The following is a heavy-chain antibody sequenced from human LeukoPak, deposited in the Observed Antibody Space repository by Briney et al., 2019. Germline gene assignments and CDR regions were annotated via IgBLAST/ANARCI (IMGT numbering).Heavy chain of an antibody. Sequence: ASVKVSCKASGYTFTSYGISWVRQAPGQGLEWMGWISAYNGNTNYAQKLQGRVTMTTDTSTSTAYMELRSLRSDDTAVYYCARDPGIRGPPGKSPMYNWFDPWGQGTLVTVSS. D-gene: IGHD3-10*01. J-gene: IGHJ5*02. CDR2: ISAYNGNT. CDR3: ARDPGIRGPPGKSPMYNWFDP. V-gene: IGHV1-18*01. CDR1: GYTFTSYG.